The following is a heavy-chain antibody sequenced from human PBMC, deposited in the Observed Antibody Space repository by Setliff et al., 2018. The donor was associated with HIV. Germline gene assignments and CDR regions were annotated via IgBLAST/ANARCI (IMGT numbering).Heavy chain of an antibody. D-gene: IGHD3-22*01. CDR3: TTDLNYDSSNKENYFDY. CDR2: IKTKTAGGTT. CDR1: GFTFSDAW. Sequence: PGGSLRLSCAVSGFTFSDAWMNWVRQAPGKGLEWVGRIKTKTAGGTTDYAAPVKGRFTISRDNSKNTLYLQMNSLKTEDTAVYYCTTDLNYDSSNKENYFDYWGQGTLVTVSS. V-gene: IGHV3-15*07. J-gene: IGHJ4*02.